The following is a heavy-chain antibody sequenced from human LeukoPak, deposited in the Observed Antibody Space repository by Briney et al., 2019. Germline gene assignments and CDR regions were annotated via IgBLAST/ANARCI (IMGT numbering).Heavy chain of an antibody. J-gene: IGHJ4*02. V-gene: IGHV3-30*04. CDR3: AKDEGPYCSSTSCYPDDY. CDR1: GFTFSSYA. D-gene: IGHD2-2*01. Sequence: GRSLRLSCAAPGFTFSSYAMHWVRQAPGKGLEWVAVISYDGSNKYYADSVKGRFTISRDNSKNTLYLQMNSLRAEDTAVYYCAKDEGPYCSSTSCYPDDYWGQGTLVTVSS. CDR2: ISYDGSNK.